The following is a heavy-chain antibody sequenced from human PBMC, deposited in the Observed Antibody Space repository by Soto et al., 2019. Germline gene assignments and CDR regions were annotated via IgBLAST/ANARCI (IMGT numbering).Heavy chain of an antibody. D-gene: IGHD3-10*02. CDR1: GGSINSSDHF. Sequence: SETLSLTCSLSGGSINSSDHFWGWIRQTPGKGLEWIGSVYYTETTYYNPSLKSPVTISVETSRNTFSLKVNSVTAADTGIYYCARQRVLSTNMFITSFDPWGQGTLVTAPQ. CDR3: ARQRVLSTNMFITSFDP. J-gene: IGHJ5*02. V-gene: IGHV4-39*01. CDR2: VYYTETT.